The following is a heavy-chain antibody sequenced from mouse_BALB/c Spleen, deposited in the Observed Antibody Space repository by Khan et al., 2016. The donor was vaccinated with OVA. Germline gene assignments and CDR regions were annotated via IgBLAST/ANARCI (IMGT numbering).Heavy chain of an antibody. CDR2: IYPGSGSI. CDR3: ARAGYGGFAH. V-gene: IGHV1-77*01. D-gene: IGHD3-2*02. Sequence: VQLQESGPELVKPGASVRMSCRASGYTFADFLISWLKQRPGLGLEWIGEIYPGSGSIYYNEKFKGKATLTSDKSSHKVYMQLSSLTSEDSAVYFCARAGYGGFAHWGQGTLVTVSA. CDR1: GYTFADFL. J-gene: IGHJ3*01.